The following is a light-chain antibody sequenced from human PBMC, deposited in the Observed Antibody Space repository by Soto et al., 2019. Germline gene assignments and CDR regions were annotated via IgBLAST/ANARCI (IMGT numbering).Light chain of an antibody. CDR1: QSVSSSN. CDR2: GAS. CDR3: QQYNNWPPIT. J-gene: IGKJ5*01. Sequence: EIVLTQSPGTLSLSPGERGTLSCRAIQSVSSSNLAWYQQKPGQAPRLLIYGASNRATGIPDKFSGSGSGTEFTLTISSLQSEDFAVYYCQQYNNWPPITFGQGTRLEI. V-gene: IGKV3D-15*01.